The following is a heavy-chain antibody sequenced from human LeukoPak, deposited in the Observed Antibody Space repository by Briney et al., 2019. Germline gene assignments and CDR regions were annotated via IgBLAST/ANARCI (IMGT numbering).Heavy chain of an antibody. V-gene: IGHV1-18*01. D-gene: IGHD2-2*02. Sequence: ASVKVSCKASGYTFTSYGISWVRQAPGQGLEWMGWISACNGNTNYAQKLQGRVTMTTDTSTSTAYMELRSLRSDDTAVYYCARGSFQIVVVPAAIAWPFDYWGQGTLVTVSS. CDR1: GYTFTSYG. CDR3: ARGSFQIVVVPAAIAWPFDY. CDR2: ISACNGNT. J-gene: IGHJ4*02.